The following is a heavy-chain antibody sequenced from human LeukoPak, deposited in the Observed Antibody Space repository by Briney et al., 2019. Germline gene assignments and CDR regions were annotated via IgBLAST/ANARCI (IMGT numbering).Heavy chain of an antibody. D-gene: IGHD2-2*01. Sequence: GGSLRLSCAASGFTFSSYAMSWVRQAPGKGLEWVSAISGSGGSTYYADSVKGRFTISRDNSKNTLYLQMNSLKAEDTAVYYCAKDWESVVVPAATFDYWGQGTLGTVSS. J-gene: IGHJ4*02. CDR2: ISGSGGST. CDR1: GFTFSSYA. CDR3: AKDWESVVVPAATFDY. V-gene: IGHV3-23*01.